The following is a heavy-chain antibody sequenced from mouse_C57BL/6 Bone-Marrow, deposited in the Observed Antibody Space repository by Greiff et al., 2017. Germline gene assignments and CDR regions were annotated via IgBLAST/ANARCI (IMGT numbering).Heavy chain of an antibody. CDR3: AREDYYGSSFFDY. Sequence: DVKLVESGGGLVKPGGSLKLSCAASGFTFSDYGMHWVRQAPEKGLEWVAYISSGSSTIYYADTVKGRFTISRDNAKNTLFLQMTSLRSEDTAMYYCAREDYYGSSFFDYWGQGTTLTVSS. CDR2: ISSGSSTI. D-gene: IGHD1-1*01. CDR1: GFTFSDYG. J-gene: IGHJ2*01. V-gene: IGHV5-17*01.